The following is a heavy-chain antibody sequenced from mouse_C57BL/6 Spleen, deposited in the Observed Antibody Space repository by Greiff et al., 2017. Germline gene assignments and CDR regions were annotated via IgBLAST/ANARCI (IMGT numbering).Heavy chain of an antibody. CDR3: ARGGYDGYLAVFAY. J-gene: IGHJ3*01. D-gene: IGHD2-3*01. Sequence: VQLQQSGPELVKPGASVKIPCKASGYTFTDYNMDWVKQSHGKSLEWIGDINPNNGGTIYNQKFKGKATLTVDKSSSTAYMELRSLTSEDTAVYYCARGGYDGYLAVFAYWGQGTLVTVSA. CDR2: INPNNGGT. V-gene: IGHV1-18*01. CDR1: GYTFTDYN.